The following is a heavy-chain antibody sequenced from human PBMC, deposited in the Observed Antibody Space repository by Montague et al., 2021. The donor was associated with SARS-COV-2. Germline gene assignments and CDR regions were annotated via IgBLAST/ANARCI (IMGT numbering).Heavy chain of an antibody. D-gene: IGHD6-13*01. CDR2: LNPSGST. J-gene: IGHJ6*02. CDR1: GGSFSRCS. V-gene: IGHV4-34*01. Sequence: SETLSLTCAVYGGSFSRCSWSRIRQPPVRGLVSTEDLNPSGSTNYNPSLKSRVTISVDTSKNQFSLKLSSVTAADTAVYYCARGPHSSSWHYYYYYGMDVWGQGTTVTVSS. CDR3: ARGPHSSSWHYYYYYGMDV.